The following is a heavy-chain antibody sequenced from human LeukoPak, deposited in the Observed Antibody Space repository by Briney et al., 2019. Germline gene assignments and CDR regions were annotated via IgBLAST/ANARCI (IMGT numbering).Heavy chain of an antibody. CDR2: ISNNGGYT. V-gene: IGHV3-23*01. CDR3: AKQLGYCSDGSCYFPY. CDR1: GFTFSSSA. Sequence: GGSLRLSCAASGFTFSSSAMSWVRQAPGKGLEWVSAISNNGGYTYYADSVQGRFTISRDNSKSTLCLQMNSLRAEDTAVCYCAKQLGYCSDGSCYFPYWGQGTLLTVSS. J-gene: IGHJ4*02. D-gene: IGHD2-15*01.